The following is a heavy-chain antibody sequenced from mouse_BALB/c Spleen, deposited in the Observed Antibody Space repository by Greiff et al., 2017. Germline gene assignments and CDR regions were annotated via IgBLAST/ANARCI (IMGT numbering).Heavy chain of an antibody. D-gene: IGHD2-10*02. J-gene: IGHJ2*01. CDR2: INPSTGYT. Sequence: VQLQQSGAELAKPGASVKMSCKASGYTFTSYWMHWVKQRPGQGLEWIGYINPSTGYTEYNQKFKDKATLTADKSSSTAYMQLSSLTSEDSAVYYCARQYGNYDDWGQGTTLTVSS. CDR3: ARQYGNYDD. V-gene: IGHV1-7*01. CDR1: GYTFTSYW.